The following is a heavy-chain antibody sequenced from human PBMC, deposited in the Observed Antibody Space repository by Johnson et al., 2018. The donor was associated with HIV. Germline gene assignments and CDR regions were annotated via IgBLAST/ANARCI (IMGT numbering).Heavy chain of an antibody. Sequence: VQLVESGGGLVQPGGSLRLSCAASGFTFSTYWMHWVRQAPGKGLVWVSRINSDGSSTSYADSVKGRFTISRDNAKNTLYLQMNSLRAEDTAVHYCARPVSPWSAYDAFDIWGQGTMVTVSS. V-gene: IGHV3-74*01. D-gene: IGHD2-8*02. CDR3: ARPVSPWSAYDAFDI. CDR2: INSDGSST. CDR1: GFTFSTYW. J-gene: IGHJ3*02.